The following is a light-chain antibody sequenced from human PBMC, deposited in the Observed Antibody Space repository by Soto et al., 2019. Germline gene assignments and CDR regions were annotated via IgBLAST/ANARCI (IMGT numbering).Light chain of an antibody. Sequence: EVVLTQSPVTLSLSPGERATLSCRASQSLSDTWLAWYQQKPGQAPRLLIYGAPSRATDTPDRFSGSGSGTDFTLTIRRLEPEDFALYYCQQYDKSPLTFGGGTKVEIK. V-gene: IGKV3-20*01. CDR3: QQYDKSPLT. CDR1: QSLSDTW. J-gene: IGKJ4*01. CDR2: GAP.